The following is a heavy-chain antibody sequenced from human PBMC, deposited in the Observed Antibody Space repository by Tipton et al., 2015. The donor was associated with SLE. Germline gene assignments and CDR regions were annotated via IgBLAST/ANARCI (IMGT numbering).Heavy chain of an antibody. CDR2: IYYSGST. Sequence: TLSLTCAVYGGSFSGYYWSWIRQPPGKGLEWIGYIYYSGSTYYNPSLKSRVTISVDTSKNQFSLKLSSVTAADTAVYYCARDGLGYSSAFDIWGQGTMVTVSS. D-gene: IGHD6-6*01. J-gene: IGHJ3*02. CDR3: ARDGLGYSSAFDI. V-gene: IGHV4-34*09. CDR1: GGSFSGYY.